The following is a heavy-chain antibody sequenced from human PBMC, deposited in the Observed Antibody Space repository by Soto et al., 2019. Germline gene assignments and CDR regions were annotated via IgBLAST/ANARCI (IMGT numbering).Heavy chain of an antibody. J-gene: IGHJ4*02. D-gene: IGHD3-22*01. V-gene: IGHV4-34*01. Sequence: QVQIQQWGAGLLKPAETLSLTCAVYGGSFSDYYWSWIRQPPGKGLEWIGEINHSGITNYSPSLKSRVTMSVATSKNHFSLKLTSVTAADTALYYCARFPFDSNDWTNPRYFDIWGQGTLVTVSS. CDR3: ARFPFDSNDWTNPRYFDI. CDR2: INHSGIT. CDR1: GGSFSDYY.